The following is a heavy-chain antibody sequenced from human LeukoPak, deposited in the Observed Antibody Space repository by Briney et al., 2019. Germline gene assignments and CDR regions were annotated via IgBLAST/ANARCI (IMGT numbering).Heavy chain of an antibody. Sequence: GGSLRLSCAASGFTFSSYNMNWVRQAPGKGLEWVSYISSSSRTIYYADSVKGRFTISRDNAKNSLYLQMNSLRAEDTAVYYCATPGPDSSSWYHYYYYMDVWGKGTTVTISS. J-gene: IGHJ6*03. V-gene: IGHV3-48*04. CDR3: ATPGPDSSSWYHYYYYMDV. CDR2: ISSSSRTI. D-gene: IGHD6-13*01. CDR1: GFTFSSYN.